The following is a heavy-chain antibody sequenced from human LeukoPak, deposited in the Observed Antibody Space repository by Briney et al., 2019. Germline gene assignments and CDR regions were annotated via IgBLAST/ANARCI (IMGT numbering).Heavy chain of an antibody. CDR1: GYTFTGYY. CDR3: ARVRDLAYFDY. D-gene: IGHD2-21*02. Sequence: ASVNVSCKASGYTFTGYYMHWVRQVPGQGLEWMGWINPNIGGTNYAQKFHGRVTMTRDTSISTAYMERSRLRSDDTAVYYCARVRDLAYFDYWGQGTLVTVSS. CDR2: INPNIGGT. V-gene: IGHV1-2*02. J-gene: IGHJ4*02.